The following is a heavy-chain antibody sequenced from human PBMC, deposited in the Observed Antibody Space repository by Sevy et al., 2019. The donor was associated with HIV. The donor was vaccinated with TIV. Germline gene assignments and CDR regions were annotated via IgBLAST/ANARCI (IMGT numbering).Heavy chain of an antibody. Sequence: GGSLRLSCAASGFTFSNYSMRWVRQPPGKGLEWVSTLSFGCGEINYADSVKGRFTISRDNSKSTVYLQMNNLRPEDTAVDYGAREECTKPQDDWGQGTLVTVSS. J-gene: IGHJ4*02. CDR1: GFTFSNYS. CDR2: LSFGCGEI. V-gene: IGHV3-23*01. CDR3: AREECTKPQDD. D-gene: IGHD2-8*01.